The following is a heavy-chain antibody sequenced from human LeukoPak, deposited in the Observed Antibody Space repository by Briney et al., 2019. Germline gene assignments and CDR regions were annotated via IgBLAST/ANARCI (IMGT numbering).Heavy chain of an antibody. CDR2: IYYSGST. V-gene: IGHV4-59*12. Sequence: SETLSLTCTVSGGCISGYYWSWIRQPPGKGLEWIGYIYYSGSTNYNPSLKSRFTISLDTSKNQFSLRLSSVTAADTAVYYCARRIAIKPQYYFEYWGQGTLVTVSS. CDR3: ARRIAIKPQYYFEY. CDR1: GGCISGYY. J-gene: IGHJ4*02. D-gene: IGHD2-2*02.